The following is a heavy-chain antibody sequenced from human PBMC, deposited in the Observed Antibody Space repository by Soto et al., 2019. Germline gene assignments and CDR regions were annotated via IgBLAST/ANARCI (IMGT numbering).Heavy chain of an antibody. CDR1: GYTFTSYD. CDR3: ARGAYSRSWYYYYYYGMDV. J-gene: IGHJ6*02. D-gene: IGHD6-13*01. Sequence: ASVKVSCKASGYTFTSYDIKWVRQATGQGLEWMGWMNPNSGNTGYAQKFQGRVTMTRNTSISTAYMELSSLRSEDTAVYYCARGAYSRSWYYYYYYGMDVWGQGTTVTVSS. CDR2: MNPNSGNT. V-gene: IGHV1-8*01.